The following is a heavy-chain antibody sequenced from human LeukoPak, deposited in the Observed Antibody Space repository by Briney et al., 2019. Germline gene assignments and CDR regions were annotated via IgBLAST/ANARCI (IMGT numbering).Heavy chain of an antibody. D-gene: IGHD1-1*01. CDR1: GFTFSSYW. CDR2: INSDGGST. CDR3: AKACTTAVRQPFDS. Sequence: GGSLRLSCAGSGFTFSSYWMHWVRQAPGKGLVWVSGINSDGGSTTYADSVKGRFTISRDNAKNTLYLQMNSLRVEDTAVYYCAKACTTAVRQPFDSWGQGTLVTVSS. V-gene: IGHV3-74*01. J-gene: IGHJ4*02.